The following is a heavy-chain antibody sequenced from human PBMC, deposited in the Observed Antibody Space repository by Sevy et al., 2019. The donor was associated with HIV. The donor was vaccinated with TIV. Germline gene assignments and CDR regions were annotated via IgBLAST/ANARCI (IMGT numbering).Heavy chain of an antibody. CDR2: SRMKANAYAT. V-gene: IGHV3-73*01. J-gene: IGHJ4*02. CDR3: SDGDSGPYCFDY. CDR1: GFTFSGST. D-gene: IGHD4-17*01. Sequence: GGSLRLSCAASGFTFSGSTIYWVRQASGKGLEWIGRSRMKANAYATSYAASVKGRFTISRDDSKNTSYLQMNSLKTEDTAVYYGSDGDSGPYCFDYWGQGTLVTVSS.